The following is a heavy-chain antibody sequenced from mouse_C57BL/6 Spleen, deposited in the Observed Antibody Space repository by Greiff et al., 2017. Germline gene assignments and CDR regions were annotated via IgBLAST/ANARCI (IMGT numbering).Heavy chain of an antibody. CDR1: GYTFTSYW. J-gene: IGHJ2*01. D-gene: IGHD4-1*01. CDR3: ARRLGTYFDY. Sequence: QVQLQQPGAELVMPGASVTLSCKASGYTFTSYWMHWVKQRPGQGLAWIGEIDPSDSYTNYNQKFKGKSTLTVDKSSSPAYMQLSSLTSEDSAVYYCARRLGTYFDYWGQGTTLTVSS. V-gene: IGHV1-69*01. CDR2: IDPSDSYT.